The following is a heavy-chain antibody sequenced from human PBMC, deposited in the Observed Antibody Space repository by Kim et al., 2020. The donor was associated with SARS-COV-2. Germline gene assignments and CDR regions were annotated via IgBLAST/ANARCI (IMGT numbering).Heavy chain of an antibody. J-gene: IGHJ4*02. D-gene: IGHD6-19*01. CDR2: ISWNSGSI. CDR3: AKDIRPKGQWLAPFDY. V-gene: IGHV3-9*01. CDR1: GFTFDDYA. Sequence: SLRLSCAASGFTFDDYAMHWVRQAPGKGLEWVSGISWNSGSIGYADSVKGRFTISRDNAKNSLNLQMNSLRAEDTALYYCAKDIRPKGQWLAPFDYWGQGTLVTVSS.